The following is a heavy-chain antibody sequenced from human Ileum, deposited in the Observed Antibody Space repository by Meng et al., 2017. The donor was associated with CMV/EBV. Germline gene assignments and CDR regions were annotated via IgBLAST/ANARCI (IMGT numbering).Heavy chain of an antibody. CDR3: ARGVEMATTYFDY. Sequence: ASCGTFSRSALRWVPQAPGQGLAWMGGIIPIFGTANYAQTFQGRVTITTDESTSTAYMELSSLRSEDTAVYYCARGVEMATTYFDYWGQGTLVTVSS. D-gene: IGHD5-24*01. V-gene: IGHV1-69*05. CDR2: IIPIFGTA. J-gene: IGHJ4*02. CDR1: CGTFSRSA.